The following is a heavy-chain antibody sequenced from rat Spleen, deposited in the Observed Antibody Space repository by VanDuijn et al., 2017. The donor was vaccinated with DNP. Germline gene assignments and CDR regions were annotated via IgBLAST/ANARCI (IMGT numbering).Heavy chain of an antibody. D-gene: IGHD3-8*01. CDR2: ISNTGDHT. CDR1: GFIFSNYW. J-gene: IGHJ2*01. CDR3: TSNPHVRTAAPFDY. Sequence: EVLLVESGGGPVQPGRSLKLSCVASGFIFSNYWMTWIRQAPGKGLEWVASISNTGDHTYSSDSVKGRFSLSRDNAKSTLYLQLNSLRSEDTATYYCTSNPHVRTAAPFDYWGQGVMVTVSS. V-gene: IGHV5-31*01.